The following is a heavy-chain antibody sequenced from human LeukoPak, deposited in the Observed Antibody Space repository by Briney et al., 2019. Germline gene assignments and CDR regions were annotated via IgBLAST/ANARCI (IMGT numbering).Heavy chain of an antibody. J-gene: IGHJ6*02. D-gene: IGHD3-10*01. Sequence: GGSLRLSCAASGFTFSSYSMNWVRQAPGKGLEWVSSISSSSSYIYYADSVKGRFTISRDNAKNSLYLQMNSLRAEDTAVYYCARVIGGYYGSGSRRPSYYYYGMDVWGQGTTVTVSS. CDR1: GFTFSSYS. CDR2: ISSSSSYI. CDR3: ARVIGGYYGSGSRRPSYYYYGMDV. V-gene: IGHV3-21*01.